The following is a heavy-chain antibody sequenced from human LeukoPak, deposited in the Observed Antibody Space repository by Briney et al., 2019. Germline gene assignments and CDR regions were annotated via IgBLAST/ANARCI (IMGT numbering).Heavy chain of an antibody. V-gene: IGHV3-74*01. D-gene: IGHD1-26*01. CDR2: INSDGSST. J-gene: IGHJ4*02. CDR1: GFTFSSYW. CDR3: AKVRGSYYGEFDY. Sequence: GGSLRLSCAASGFTFSSYWMHWVRHAPGKGLVWVSRINSDGSSTSYADSVKGRFTISRDNAKNSLYLQMNSLRAEDTALYYCAKVRGSYYGEFDYWGQGTLVTVSS.